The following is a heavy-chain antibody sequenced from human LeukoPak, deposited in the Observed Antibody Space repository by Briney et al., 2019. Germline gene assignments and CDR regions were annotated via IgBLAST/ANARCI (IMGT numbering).Heavy chain of an antibody. V-gene: IGHV4-59*08. CDR3: ARQRGRYYYYMDV. J-gene: IGHJ6*03. Sequence: SETQSLTCTVSGGSISGYYWTWIRQPPGKGLEWIGYIYYSGSTNYNPSLKSRVTISVDTSKNQFSLKLSSVTAADTAVYYCARQRGRYYYYMDVWGKGTTVTVSS. CDR2: IYYSGST. CDR1: GGSISGYY.